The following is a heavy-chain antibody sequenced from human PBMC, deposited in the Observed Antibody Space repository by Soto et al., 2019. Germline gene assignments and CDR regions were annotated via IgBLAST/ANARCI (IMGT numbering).Heavy chain of an antibody. V-gene: IGHV3-30*18. CDR2: ISYDGSNK. Sequence: QVQLVESGGGVVQPGRSLRLSCAASGFTFSSYGMHWVRQAPGKGLEWVAVISYDGSNKYYADSVKGRFTISRDNSKNTLYLQMNSLRAEDRAVYYCAKEGYSGYGGLDYWGQGTLVTVSS. CDR3: AKEGYSGYGGLDY. D-gene: IGHD5-12*01. CDR1: GFTFSSYG. J-gene: IGHJ4*02.